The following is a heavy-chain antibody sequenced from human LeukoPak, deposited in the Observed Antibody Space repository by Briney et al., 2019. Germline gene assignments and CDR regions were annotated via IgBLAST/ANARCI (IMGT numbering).Heavy chain of an antibody. D-gene: IGHD5-12*01. Sequence: GGSLRLSCAASGFTFSSYGMHWVRQAPGKGLEWVAFIRYDGSNKYYADSVKGRFTISRDNSKNTLYLQMNSLRAEDTAVYYCARSGYDRYYYYMDVWGKGTTVTVSS. CDR1: GFTFSSYG. CDR3: ARSGYDRYYYYMDV. V-gene: IGHV3-30*02. CDR2: IRYDGSNK. J-gene: IGHJ6*03.